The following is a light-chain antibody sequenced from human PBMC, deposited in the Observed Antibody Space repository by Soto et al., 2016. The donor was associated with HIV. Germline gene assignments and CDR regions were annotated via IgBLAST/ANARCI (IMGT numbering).Light chain of an antibody. Sequence: SYELTQSPSVSVAPGKTARITCGGNNIGRKSVHWYQQKPGQAPVLVVYDESDRPSGIPERFSASKSGNMATLTISRVEAGDGADYYCQVWDSSSDPSVVFGGGTKLTVL. CDR3: QVWDSSSDPSVV. CDR1: NIGRKS. V-gene: IGLV3-21*03. J-gene: IGLJ2*01. CDR2: DES.